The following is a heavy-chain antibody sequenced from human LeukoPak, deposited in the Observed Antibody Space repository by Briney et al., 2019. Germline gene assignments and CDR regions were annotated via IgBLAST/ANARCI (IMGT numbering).Heavy chain of an antibody. CDR2: IYYSGST. CDR3: ARIQLWSFDY. CDR1: GGSFSGYY. D-gene: IGHD5-18*01. Sequence: SETLSLTCAVYGGSFSGYYWSWIRQPPGKGLEWIGSIYYSGSTYYNPSLKSRVTISVDTSKSQFSLKLSSVTAADTAVYYCARIQLWSFDYWGQGTLVTVSS. V-gene: IGHV4-34*01. J-gene: IGHJ4*02.